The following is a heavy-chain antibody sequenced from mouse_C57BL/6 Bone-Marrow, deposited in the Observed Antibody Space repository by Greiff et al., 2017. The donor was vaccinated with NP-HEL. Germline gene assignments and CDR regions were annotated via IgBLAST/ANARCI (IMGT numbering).Heavy chain of an antibody. D-gene: IGHD1-1*01. V-gene: IGHV1-81*01. CDR1: GYTFTSYG. Sequence: VKLQESGAELARPGASVKLSCKASGYTFTSYGISWVKQRTGQGLEWIGEIYPRSGNTYYNEKFKGKATLTADKSSSTAYMELRSLTSEDSAVYFCARSYYGSSHWGQGTTLTVSS. CDR3: ARSYYGSSH. J-gene: IGHJ2*01. CDR2: IYPRSGNT.